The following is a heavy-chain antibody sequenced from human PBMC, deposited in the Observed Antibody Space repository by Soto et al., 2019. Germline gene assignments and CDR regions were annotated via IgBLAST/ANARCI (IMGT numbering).Heavy chain of an antibody. CDR1: GFSLSTRGVA. Sequence: QIALKESDPTLVKPTQTLMLTCTFSGFSLSTRGVAVGWIRQPPGKALEWLELIYWDDDKRYSPSLKSRLTITKDTSKNQVVFTMTHMDPADTAIYFCARMRFNWNDDHKCDSWGQGTLVTVSS. CDR2: IYWDDDK. V-gene: IGHV2-5*02. J-gene: IGHJ4*02. CDR3: ARMRFNWNDDHKCDS. D-gene: IGHD1-1*01.